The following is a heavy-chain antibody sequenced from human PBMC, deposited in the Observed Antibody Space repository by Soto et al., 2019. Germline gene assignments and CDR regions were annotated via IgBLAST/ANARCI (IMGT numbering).Heavy chain of an antibody. CDR1: GFTFSSYS. CDR2: ISSSSSYI. V-gene: IGHV3-21*01. CDR3: ARVEMATTLAGSFDY. D-gene: IGHD5-12*01. Sequence: PGGSLRLSCAASGFTFSSYSMNWVSQAPGKGLEWVSSISSSSSYIYYADSVKGRFTISRDNAKNSLYLQMNSLRAEDTAVYYCARVEMATTLAGSFDYWGQGTLGTVPQ. J-gene: IGHJ4*02.